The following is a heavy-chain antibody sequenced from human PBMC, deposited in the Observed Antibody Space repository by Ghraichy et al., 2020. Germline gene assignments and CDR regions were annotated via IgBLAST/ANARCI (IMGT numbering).Heavy chain of an antibody. CDR3: ARHLGDYDFWSGYYEVGSFDQ. D-gene: IGHD3-3*01. J-gene: IGHJ4*02. Sequence: GGSLRLSCAASGFSFSSYWMSWVRQAPGKGLEWVANIKQDGSEKYYVDSLKGRFSISRDNAENSLFLQMNSLRAGDTAVYYCARHLGDYDFWSGYYEVGSFDQWGQGTLVTVSS. CDR2: IKQDGSEK. V-gene: IGHV3-7*01. CDR1: GFSFSSYW.